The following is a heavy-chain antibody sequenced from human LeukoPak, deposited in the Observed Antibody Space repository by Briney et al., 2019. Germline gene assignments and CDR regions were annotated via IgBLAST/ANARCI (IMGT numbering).Heavy chain of an antibody. Sequence: PSETLPLTCAVYGGSFSGYYWSWIRQPPGKGLEWIGEINHSGSTNYNPSLKGRVTISVDTSKNQFSLKLSSVTAADTAVYYCARGNFGSTTVIDYWGQGTLVTVSS. D-gene: IGHD6-13*01. CDR3: ARGNFGSTTVIDY. V-gene: IGHV4-34*01. CDR2: INHSGST. CDR1: GGSFSGYY. J-gene: IGHJ4*02.